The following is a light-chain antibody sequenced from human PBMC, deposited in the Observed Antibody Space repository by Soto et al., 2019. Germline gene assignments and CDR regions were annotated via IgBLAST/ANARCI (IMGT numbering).Light chain of an antibody. CDR3: QQIYSAPYT. V-gene: IGKV1-39*01. Sequence: IQMTQSPSSLSASVGDRVSITCRASQNITNFLNWYQQKPGKAPRLLIHGASSLHAGVPSTFNGSGSGTEFTLTIGSLAPGDFATYFCQQIYSAPYTFGQGTRLEI. J-gene: IGKJ2*01. CDR2: GAS. CDR1: QNITNF.